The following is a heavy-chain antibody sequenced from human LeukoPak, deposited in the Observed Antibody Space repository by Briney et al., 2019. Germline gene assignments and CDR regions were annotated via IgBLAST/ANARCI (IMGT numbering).Heavy chain of an antibody. CDR1: GFTFSSYA. D-gene: IGHD1-1*01. J-gene: IGHJ4*02. Sequence: GGSLRLSCAASGFTFSSYAMSWVRQAPGKGLEWVSTIGNSDGKTYYADSVKGRFTISRDNSKNTLYVQMNSLTAEDTAIYYCAKATGNLGNWGQGTLVTVSS. CDR2: IGNSDGKT. V-gene: IGHV3-23*01. CDR3: AKATGNLGN.